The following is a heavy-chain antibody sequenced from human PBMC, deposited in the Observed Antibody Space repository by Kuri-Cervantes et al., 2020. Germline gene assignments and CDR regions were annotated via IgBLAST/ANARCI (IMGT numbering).Heavy chain of an antibody. J-gene: IGHJ4*02. V-gene: IGHV4-34*01. CDR3: ARLNYDSSGQRDY. D-gene: IGHD3-22*01. CDR2: INQSGSA. Sequence: SETLSLTCAVYGGSFSGYYWSWIRQPPGKGLEWIGEINQSGSANYNPSLKSRVTISVDTSKNQFSLKLSSVTAADTAVYYCARLNYDSSGQRDYWGQGTLVTVSS. CDR1: GGSFSGYY.